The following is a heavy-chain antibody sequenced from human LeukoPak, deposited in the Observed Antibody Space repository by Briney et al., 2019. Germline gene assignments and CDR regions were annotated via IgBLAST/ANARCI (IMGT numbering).Heavy chain of an antibody. CDR1: GYTFTSHG. J-gene: IGHJ4*02. Sequence: ASVKVSCKASGYTFTSHGISWVRQAPGQGLEWMGWISAYNGNTNYAQKLQGRVTMTTDTSTSTAYMELRSLRSDDTAVYYCARDLYYYGSGSYPKYYFDYWGQGTLVTVSS. CDR3: ARDLYYYGSGSYPKYYFDY. D-gene: IGHD3-10*01. CDR2: ISAYNGNT. V-gene: IGHV1-18*01.